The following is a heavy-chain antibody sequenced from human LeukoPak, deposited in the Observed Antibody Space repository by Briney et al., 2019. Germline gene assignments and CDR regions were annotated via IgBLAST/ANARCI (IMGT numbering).Heavy chain of an antibody. Sequence: GSLRLSCAASGFTFSSYAMSWVRQAPGKGLEWVSAISGSGGSTYYADSVKGRFTISRDNSKNTLYPQMNSLRAEDTAVYYCAKDREQWLEPYYFDYWGQGTLVTVSS. CDR2: ISGSGGST. D-gene: IGHD6-19*01. J-gene: IGHJ4*02. CDR3: AKDREQWLEPYYFDY. V-gene: IGHV3-23*01. CDR1: GFTFSSYA.